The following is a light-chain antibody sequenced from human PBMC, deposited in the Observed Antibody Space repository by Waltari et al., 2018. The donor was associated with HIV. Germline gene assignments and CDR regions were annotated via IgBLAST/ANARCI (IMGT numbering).Light chain of an antibody. V-gene: IGKV1-9*01. J-gene: IGKJ3*01. CDR2: SAS. Sequence: DIQLTQSPSFLSASVGDRVTITCRASQGISSYFAWYPQKPGKVPKLLIYSASTLQSEVPSRFSGRASGTEFTLTISSLQPEDFATYYCQQLNSYPVPFTFGPGTKVDIK. CDR3: QQLNSYPVPFT. CDR1: QGISSY.